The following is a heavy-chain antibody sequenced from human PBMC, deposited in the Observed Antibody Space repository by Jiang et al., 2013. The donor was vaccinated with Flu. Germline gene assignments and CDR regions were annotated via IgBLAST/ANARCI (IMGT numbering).Heavy chain of an antibody. V-gene: IGHV4-39*01. J-gene: IGHJ4*02. Sequence: EWIGSIYYSGSTYYNPSLKSRVTISVDTSKNQFSLKLSSVTAADTAVYYCARLRRVRGVIHFDYWGQGTLVTVSS. D-gene: IGHD3-10*01. CDR3: ARLRRVRGVIHFDY. CDR2: IYYSGST.